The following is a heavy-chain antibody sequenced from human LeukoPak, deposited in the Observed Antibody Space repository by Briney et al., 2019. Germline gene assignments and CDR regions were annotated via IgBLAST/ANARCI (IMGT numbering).Heavy chain of an antibody. CDR3: AKDVTNTY. V-gene: IGHV3-23*01. CDR1: GFTFSSDA. Sequence: GGSLRLSCAVSGFTFSSDAMSWVRQAPGKGLEWVSTISGSGGSTYYAAPVKGRFTISRDNSKNTLFLQMNSLRAEDTAVYYCAKDVTNTYWGQGTLVTVSS. CDR2: ISGSGGST. J-gene: IGHJ4*02. D-gene: IGHD2-8*01.